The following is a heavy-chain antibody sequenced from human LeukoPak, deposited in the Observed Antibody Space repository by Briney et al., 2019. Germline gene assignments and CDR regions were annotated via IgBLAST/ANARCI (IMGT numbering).Heavy chain of an antibody. CDR1: GGSISSYY. V-gene: IGHV4-59*08. CDR2: IYYSGST. D-gene: IGHD6-19*01. J-gene: IGHJ4*02. CDR3: ARHVYPYSGWYFDY. Sequence: PSETLSLTCTVSGGSISSYYWSWIRQPPGKGLGWIGYIYYSGSTNYNPSLKSRVTISVDTSKNQFSLKLSSVTAADTAVYYCARHVYPYSGWYFDYWGQGTLVTVSS.